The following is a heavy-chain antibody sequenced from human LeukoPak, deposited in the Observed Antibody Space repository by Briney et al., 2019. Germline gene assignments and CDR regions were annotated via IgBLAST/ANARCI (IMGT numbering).Heavy chain of an antibody. Sequence: GASVKVSCRASGHTFTTYDLNWVRQAPGQGLEWLGWMSPNSGNTGYAQKFQGRVTMTRDTSISTAYMELSSLRSEDTAVYYCARGPPNWGFDYWGQGTLVTVS. J-gene: IGHJ4*02. CDR2: MSPNSGNT. V-gene: IGHV1-8*01. CDR1: GHTFTTYD. D-gene: IGHD7-27*01. CDR3: ARGPPNWGFDY.